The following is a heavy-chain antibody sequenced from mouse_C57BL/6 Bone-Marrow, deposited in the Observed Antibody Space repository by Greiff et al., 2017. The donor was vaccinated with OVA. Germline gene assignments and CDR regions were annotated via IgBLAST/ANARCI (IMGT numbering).Heavy chain of an antibody. CDR2: IYPRSGNT. CDR1: GYTFTSYG. J-gene: IGHJ3*01. Sequence: VQLVESGAELARPGASVKLSCKASGYTFTSYGISWVKQRTGQGLEWIGEIYPRSGNTYYNEKFKGKATLTADKSSSTAYMELRSLTSEDSAVYFCARGGYYGSIAYWGQGTLVTVSA. D-gene: IGHD1-1*01. V-gene: IGHV1-81*01. CDR3: ARGGYYGSIAY.